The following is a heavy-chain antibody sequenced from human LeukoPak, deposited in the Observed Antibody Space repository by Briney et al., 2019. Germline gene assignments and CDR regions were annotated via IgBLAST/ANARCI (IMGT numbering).Heavy chain of an antibody. Sequence: PGGSLRLSCAASGFTFSSYGMHWVRQAPGKGLEWVAVISYDGSNKYYADSVKGRFTISRDNSKNTLYLQMNSLRAEDTAVYYCAKDTGRRFGELLENYFDYWGQGTLVTVSS. CDR1: GFTFSSYG. J-gene: IGHJ4*02. CDR3: AKDTGRRFGELLENYFDY. CDR2: ISYDGSNK. V-gene: IGHV3-30*18. D-gene: IGHD3-10*01.